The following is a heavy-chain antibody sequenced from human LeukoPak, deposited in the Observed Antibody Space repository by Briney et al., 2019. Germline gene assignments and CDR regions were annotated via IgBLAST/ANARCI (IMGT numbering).Heavy chain of an antibody. J-gene: IGHJ5*02. CDR2: FYSDGST. V-gene: IGHV3-66*01. D-gene: IGHD3-10*01. Sequence: GGSLRLSCAVSGITVRNNHMTWVRQAPGKGLEWVSVFYSDGSTSYADSVKGRFTMSRDNSKDTLYLQMNSLRAEDTAMYYCAREFRPTGELLPTAFDPWGQGTLVTVSS. CDR3: AREFRPTGELLPTAFDP. CDR1: GITVRNNH.